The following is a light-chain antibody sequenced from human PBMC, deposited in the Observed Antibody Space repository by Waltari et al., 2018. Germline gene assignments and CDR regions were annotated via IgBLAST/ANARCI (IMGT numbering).Light chain of an antibody. CDR3: QQSYSFPR. V-gene: IGKV1-5*03. CDR2: GAS. CDR1: QSITTS. J-gene: IGKJ1*01. Sequence: DIQMTQSPSTLSASVGDTVIISCRASQSITTSLAWYQQKPGKAPDALIYGASNLESGVPSRFSGSGSGTEFTLTISSLQPDDFAIYYCQQSYSFPRFGQGTKVEIK.